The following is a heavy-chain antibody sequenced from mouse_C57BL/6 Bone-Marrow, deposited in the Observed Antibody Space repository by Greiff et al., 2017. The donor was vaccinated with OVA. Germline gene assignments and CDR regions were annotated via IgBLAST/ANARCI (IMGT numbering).Heavy chain of an antibody. Sequence: VQLQQSGAELVKPGASVKMSCKASGYTFTTYPIEWMKQNHGKSLEWIGNFHPYNDDTKYNEKFKGKATLTVEKSSSTVYLELGRLTSDDSAVYDYARHYYYGSYFDYWGKGTTLTVSS. CDR1: GYTFTTYP. CDR3: ARHYYYGSYFDY. D-gene: IGHD1-1*01. V-gene: IGHV1-47*01. CDR2: FHPYNDDT. J-gene: IGHJ2*01.